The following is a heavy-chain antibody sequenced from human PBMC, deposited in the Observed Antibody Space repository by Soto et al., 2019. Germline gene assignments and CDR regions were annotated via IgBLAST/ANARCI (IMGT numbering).Heavy chain of an antibody. J-gene: IGHJ4*02. D-gene: IGHD2-2*01. CDR1: GFTFNSAW. CDR2: IKSWTDGGRV. V-gene: IGHV3-15*02. CDR3: TTWPREKSCTSVSCYGDGAY. Sequence: EVPLVESGGALVKPGESLTLSCAASGFTFNSAWMTWVRQAPGKRLEWVGGIKSWTDGGRVDTGAPVKGRSTISRDDSKTTFYLQMNSLKSEDTAVYYCTTWPREKSCTSVSCYGDGAYWGQGTLVTVSS.